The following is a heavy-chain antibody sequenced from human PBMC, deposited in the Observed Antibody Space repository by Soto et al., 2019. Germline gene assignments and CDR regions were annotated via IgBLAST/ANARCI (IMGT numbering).Heavy chain of an antibody. CDR3: ARALILTGYYIHDAFDI. CDR1: GGSISSSSYY. J-gene: IGHJ3*02. CDR2: IYYSGST. Sequence: SDTLSLTCTVYGGSISSSSYYWGWIRQPPGKGLEWIGSIYYSGSTYYNPSLKSRVTISVDTSKNQFSLKLSSVTAADTAVYYCARALILTGYYIHDAFDIWGQGTMVT. V-gene: IGHV4-39*07. D-gene: IGHD3-9*01.